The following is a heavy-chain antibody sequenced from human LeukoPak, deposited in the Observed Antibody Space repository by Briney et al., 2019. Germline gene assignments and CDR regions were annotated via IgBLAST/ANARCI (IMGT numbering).Heavy chain of an antibody. V-gene: IGHV4-39*01. J-gene: IGHJ5*02. Sequence: SETLSLTCTVSGDSVSSSNYYWAWIRQPPGKGLEWIGNIYYSGSTYYNPSLKSRLTISVDTSKNQYSLKLTSVTAADTAVYYCARLNKPGWFDPWGQGTLVTVSS. CDR2: IYYSGST. D-gene: IGHD1-14*01. CDR1: GDSVSSSNYY. CDR3: ARLNKPGWFDP.